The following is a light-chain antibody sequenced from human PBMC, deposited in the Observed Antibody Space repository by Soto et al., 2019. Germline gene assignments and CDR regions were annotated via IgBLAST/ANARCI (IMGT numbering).Light chain of an antibody. CDR2: GTS. Sequence: EIVLTQSPGTLSLSPGERATLSCRADRSVSDTLLTWFQQKPGQAPRLLIFGTSNRSPGIPDRFSGSGSGTDFTLTISRLEPDDFAVYYCQQRTTWPTFGGGTKVEIK. CDR3: QQRTTWPT. J-gene: IGKJ4*01. V-gene: IGKV3D-20*02. CDR1: RSVSDTL.